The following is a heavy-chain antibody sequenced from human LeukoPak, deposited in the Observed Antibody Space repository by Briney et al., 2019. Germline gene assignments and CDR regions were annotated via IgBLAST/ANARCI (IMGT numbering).Heavy chain of an antibody. D-gene: IGHD6-19*01. J-gene: IGHJ4*02. CDR3: ARDGRTVAGSFDY. V-gene: IGHV6-1*01. CDR2: TYYRSKWYN. CDR1: GDSVSSNSAA. Sequence: SLTLSLTCAISGDSVSSNSAAWNWLRQSPSRGLEWLGRTYYRSKWYNDYAVSVKSRITINPDTSKNQFSLQLNSVTPEDTAVYYCARDGRTVAGSFDYWGQGTLVTVSS.